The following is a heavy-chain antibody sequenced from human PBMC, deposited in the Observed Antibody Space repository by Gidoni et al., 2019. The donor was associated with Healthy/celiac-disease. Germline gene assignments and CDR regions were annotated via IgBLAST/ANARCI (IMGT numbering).Heavy chain of an antibody. D-gene: IGHD3-3*01. V-gene: IGHV4-39*01. CDR2: IYYSGST. CDR1: GGSISSSSYY. J-gene: IGHJ4*02. Sequence: QLQLQESGPGLVKPSETLSLTCTVSGGSISSSSYYWGWIRQPPGKGLEWIGSIYYSGSTYYNPSLKSRVTISVDTSKNQFSLKLSSVTAADTAVYYCARHLSLPRIFLEWLSHFDYWGQGTLVTVSS. CDR3: ARHLSLPRIFLEWLSHFDY.